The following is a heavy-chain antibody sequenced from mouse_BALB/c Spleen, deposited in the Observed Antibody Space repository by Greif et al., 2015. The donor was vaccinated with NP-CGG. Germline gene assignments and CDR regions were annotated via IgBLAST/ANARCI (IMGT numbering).Heavy chain of an antibody. J-gene: IGHJ2*01. D-gene: IGHD2-1*01. Sequence: VQLQQSGAELAKTGASVKMSCKASGYTFTSYWMHWVEQRPGQGLEWIGYINPSTGYTEYNQKFKDKATLTADKSSSTAYMQLSSLTSEDSAVYYCARRDGNYYFDYWGQGTTLTVSS. CDR3: ARRDGNYYFDY. CDR2: INPSTGYT. CDR1: GYTFTSYW. V-gene: IGHV1-7*01.